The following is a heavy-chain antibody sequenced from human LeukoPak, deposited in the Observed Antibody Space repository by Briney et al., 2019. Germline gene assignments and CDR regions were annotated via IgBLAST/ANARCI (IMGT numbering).Heavy chain of an antibody. CDR2: ISSSTGTYI. J-gene: IGHJ3*02. D-gene: IGHD4-17*01. CDR3: ARDDYGDQDAFDI. CDR1: GFTFSSYS. V-gene: IGHV3-21*06. Sequence: GGSLRLSCAASGFTFSSYSVNWVRQAPGKGLEWVSSISSSTGTYIDHADSVKGRFTISRDNAQNSLYLQMNSLRAEDTALYYCARDDYGDQDAFDIWGQGTMVTVSS.